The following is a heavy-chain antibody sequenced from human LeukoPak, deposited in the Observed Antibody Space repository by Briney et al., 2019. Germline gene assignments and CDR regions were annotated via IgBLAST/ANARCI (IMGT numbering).Heavy chain of an antibody. CDR2: IYSGGST. J-gene: IGHJ3*02. V-gene: IGHV3-66*01. CDR1: GFTVSSNY. D-gene: IGHD1-26*01. Sequence: PGGSLRLSCAASGFTVSSNYMSWVRQAPGKGLEWVSVIYSGGSTYYADSVKSRFTITRDNSKNTLYLQMNSLRAEDTAVYYCAREPPALGAFDIWGQGTMVTVSS. CDR3: AREPPALGAFDI.